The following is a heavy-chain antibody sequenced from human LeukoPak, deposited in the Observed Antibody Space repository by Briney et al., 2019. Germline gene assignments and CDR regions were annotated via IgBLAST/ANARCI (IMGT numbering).Heavy chain of an antibody. CDR2: VNSDGSST. D-gene: IGHD2-2*01. Sequence: GGSLRLSCAASGFTFSSYWMHWVRQAPGKGLVWVSRVNSDGSSTSYADSVKGRFTISRDNAKNTLYLHMNSLRGEDTAVYFCVRSCSSSSCYGYKDYWGQGTLVTVSS. J-gene: IGHJ4*02. CDR3: VRSCSSSSCYGYKDY. CDR1: GFTFSSYW. V-gene: IGHV3-74*01.